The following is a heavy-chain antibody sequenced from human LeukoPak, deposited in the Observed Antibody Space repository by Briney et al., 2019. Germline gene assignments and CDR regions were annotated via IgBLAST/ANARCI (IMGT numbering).Heavy chain of an antibody. Sequence: NLSETLSLTCAVYGGSFSGYYWSWIRQPPGKGLEWIGEINHSGSTTYNPSLTSRVTISVDTSKNQFSLKLSSVTAADTAVYYCARSNAFDIWGQGTMVTVSS. V-gene: IGHV4-34*01. J-gene: IGHJ3*02. CDR2: INHSGST. CDR1: GGSFSGYY. CDR3: ARSNAFDI. D-gene: IGHD4/OR15-4a*01.